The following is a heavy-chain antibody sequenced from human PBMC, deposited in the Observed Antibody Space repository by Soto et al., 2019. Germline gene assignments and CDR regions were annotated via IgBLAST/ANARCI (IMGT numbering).Heavy chain of an antibody. V-gene: IGHV1-18*04. CDR2: ISAYNGNT. CDR1: GYTFTSYG. Sequence: ASVKVSCKASGYTFTSYGISWVRQAPGQGLEWMGWISAYNGNTNYAQKLQGRVTMTTDTSTSTAYMELRSLRSDDTAVYYCARDVPPRYCTNGVCKHGWFDPWGQGTLVTVSS. J-gene: IGHJ5*02. CDR3: ARDVPPRYCTNGVCKHGWFDP. D-gene: IGHD2-8*01.